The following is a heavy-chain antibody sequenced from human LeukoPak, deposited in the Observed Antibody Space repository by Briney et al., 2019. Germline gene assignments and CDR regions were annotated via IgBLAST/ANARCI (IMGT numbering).Heavy chain of an antibody. J-gene: IGHJ4*02. CDR1: GGSISSSSYY. CDR2: IYYSGST. Sequence: PSETLSLTCTVSGGSISSSSYYWGWIRQPPGKGLEWIGSIYYSGSTYYNPSLKSRVTISVDTSKNQFSLQLSSVTAADTAVYYCARARQQLARTSFDYWGQGTLVTVSS. V-gene: IGHV4-39*07. D-gene: IGHD6-13*01. CDR3: ARARQQLARTSFDY.